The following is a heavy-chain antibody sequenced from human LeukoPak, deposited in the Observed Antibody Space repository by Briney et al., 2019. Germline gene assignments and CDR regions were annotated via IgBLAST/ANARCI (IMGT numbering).Heavy chain of an antibody. CDR3: AKKVVATIDLFDY. CDR2: FSGSGGST. D-gene: IGHD5-12*01. CDR1: GFTFSRYA. J-gene: IGHJ4*02. V-gene: IGHV3-23*01. Sequence: GGSLRLSCAASGFTFSRYAMSWLPHAPGKGLEWVSPFSGSGGSTYYADSVKGRFTISRDNSKNTLYLQMNSLRAEDTAVYYCAKKVVATIDLFDYWGQGTLVTVSS.